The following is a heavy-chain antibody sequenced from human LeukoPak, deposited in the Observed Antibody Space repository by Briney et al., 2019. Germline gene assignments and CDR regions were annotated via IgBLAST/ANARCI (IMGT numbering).Heavy chain of an antibody. D-gene: IGHD3-3*01. J-gene: IGHJ4*02. Sequence: SGGSLRLSCAASGFNFSNYEMNWIRQAPGRGLEWISAMSRGGITIYYADSVKGRFTISRDDARNSVFLQMTSLRPDDTAMYYCAKERSGDPGGEEVFGAAPYDYWGQGALVIVSS. V-gene: IGHV3-48*03. CDR1: GFNFSNYE. CDR3: AKERSGDPGGEEVFGAAPYDY. CDR2: MSRGGITI.